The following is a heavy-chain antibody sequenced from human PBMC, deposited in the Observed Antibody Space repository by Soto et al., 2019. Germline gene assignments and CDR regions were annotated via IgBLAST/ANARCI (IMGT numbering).Heavy chain of an antibody. CDR2: IIPIFGTA. CDR3: ASDTGGYCSSTSCYESWFDP. Sequence: ASVKVSCKASGGTFSSYAISWVRQAPGQGLEWMGGIIPIFGTANYAQKFQGRVTITADESTSTAYMELSSLRSEDTAVYYCASDTGGYCSSTSCYESWFDPWGQGTLVTVSS. D-gene: IGHD2-2*01. J-gene: IGHJ5*02. CDR1: GGTFSSYA. V-gene: IGHV1-69*13.